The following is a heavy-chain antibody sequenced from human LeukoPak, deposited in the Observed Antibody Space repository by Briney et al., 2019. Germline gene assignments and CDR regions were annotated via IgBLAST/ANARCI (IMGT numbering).Heavy chain of an antibody. Sequence: ASVKVSCKASGYTFTSYDINWVRQATGQGLEWMGWMNPNSGNTGYAQKFQGRVTMTRNTSISTAYMELSSLRSEDTAAYYCARVSRSLQTYYYDSSGYYGYAFDIWGQGTMVTVSS. CDR1: GYTFTSYD. CDR3: ARVSRSLQTYYYDSSGYYGYAFDI. D-gene: IGHD3-22*01. CDR2: MNPNSGNT. J-gene: IGHJ3*02. V-gene: IGHV1-8*01.